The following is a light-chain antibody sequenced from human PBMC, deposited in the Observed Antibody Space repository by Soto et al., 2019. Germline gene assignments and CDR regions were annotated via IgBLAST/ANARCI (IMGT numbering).Light chain of an antibody. J-gene: IGLJ1*01. V-gene: IGLV1-40*01. CDR1: SSNIGAGYD. Sequence: QSVLTQTPSVSGAPGQRVTISCTGRSSNIGAGYDVHWYQHLPGTAPKLLIYGTTNRPSGVPDRFSGSKSGISASQAITGLQAEDEADYYCHSYDSSLSASVFGAGTKLTVL. CDR2: GTT. CDR3: HSYDSSLSASV.